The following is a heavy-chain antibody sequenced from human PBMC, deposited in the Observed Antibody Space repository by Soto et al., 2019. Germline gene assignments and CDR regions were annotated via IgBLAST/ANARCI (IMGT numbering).Heavy chain of an antibody. Sequence: PSETLSLTCAVSGGSISSGGCSWSLIRQPPGKGLEWIGYIYHSGSTYYNPSLKSRVTISVDRSKNQFSLKLSSVTAADTAVYYCAGGIAARPLGYWGQGTLVTVSS. D-gene: IGHD6-6*01. CDR2: IYHSGST. CDR3: AGGIAARPLGY. CDR1: GGSISSGGCS. J-gene: IGHJ4*02. V-gene: IGHV4-30-2*01.